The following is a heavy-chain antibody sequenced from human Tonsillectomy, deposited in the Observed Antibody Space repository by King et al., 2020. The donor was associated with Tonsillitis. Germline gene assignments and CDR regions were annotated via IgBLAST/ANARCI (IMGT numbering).Heavy chain of an antibody. Sequence: VQLQESGPGLVKPSETLSLTCTVSGYSISSGYYWGWIRQPPGKGLEWIGSIYHSGSTYYNPSLKSRVTISEDTSKNQFSLKLSSVTAADTAVYYCAGIYTTVVTLRLLVNAFDIWGQGTMVTVSS. V-gene: IGHV4-38-2*02. CDR3: AGIYTTVVTLRLLVNAFDI. D-gene: IGHD4-23*01. CDR2: IYHSGST. CDR1: GYSISSGYY. J-gene: IGHJ3*02.